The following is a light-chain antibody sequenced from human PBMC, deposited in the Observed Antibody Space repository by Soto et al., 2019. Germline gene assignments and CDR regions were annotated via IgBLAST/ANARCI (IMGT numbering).Light chain of an antibody. J-gene: IGKJ4*01. Sequence: EIVLTQSPVALSFSPLEKATLSCIAGQSVSSIYLAWYQQKPGQAPRLLIYGASSRATGIPDRFSGSGSGTDFTLTISRLEPEDFAVYYCQQYGSSTPTTFGGGTKVDI. CDR1: QSVSSIY. V-gene: IGKV3-20*01. CDR2: GAS. CDR3: QQYGSSTPTT.